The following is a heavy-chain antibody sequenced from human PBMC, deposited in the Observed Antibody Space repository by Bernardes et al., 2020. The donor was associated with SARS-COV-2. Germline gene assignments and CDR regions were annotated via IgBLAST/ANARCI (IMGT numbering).Heavy chain of an antibody. CDR3: ARWGPVIPLSDY. CDR2: ISAYNGKS. CDR1: GYTFTDYG. Sequence: ASVKVSCRTSGYTFTDYGIPWVRQAPGQGLEWMGWISAYNGKSDYQEKFQGRLTMTTDPSTKTSYMELRSLGSEDTAVYYCARWGPVIPLSDYWGQGTLVTVSS. D-gene: IGHD3-16*01. J-gene: IGHJ4*02. V-gene: IGHV1-18*01.